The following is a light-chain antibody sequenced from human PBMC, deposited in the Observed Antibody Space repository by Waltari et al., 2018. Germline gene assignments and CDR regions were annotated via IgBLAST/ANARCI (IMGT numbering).Light chain of an antibody. V-gene: IGLV1-44*01. CDR2: SNN. CDR3: AAWDDSLNGPV. J-gene: IGLJ3*02. Sequence: QSVLTQPPSASGTPGQRVTISCSGSSSQVGSNTVNWFQQPPGTAPKLLIYSNNQRPSGVPDRFSGSKSGTSASLAISGLQSEDEADYYCAAWDDSLNGPVFGGGTKLTVL. CDR1: SSQVGSNT.